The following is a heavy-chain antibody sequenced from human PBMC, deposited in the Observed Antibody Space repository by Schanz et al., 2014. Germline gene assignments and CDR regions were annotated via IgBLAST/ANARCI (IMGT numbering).Heavy chain of an antibody. CDR2: LTGSGGGT. Sequence: EVKLLESGGHLVQPGGSLRLSCVASGFTFSTYAMSWVRQAPGKGPEWVSSLTGSGGGTYYADSVRGRFAISRDNSMNTVYLQMNSLRSDDAAVYYCARGGGPEDVFDIWGQGTILTVSS. D-gene: IGHD5-12*01. CDR3: ARGGGPEDVFDI. V-gene: IGHV3-23*01. CDR1: GFTFSTYA. J-gene: IGHJ3*02.